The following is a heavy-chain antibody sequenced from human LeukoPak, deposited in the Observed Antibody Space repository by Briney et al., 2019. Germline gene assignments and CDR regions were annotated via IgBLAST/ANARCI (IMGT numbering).Heavy chain of an antibody. J-gene: IGHJ4*02. CDR2: ISGSGGST. V-gene: IGHV3-23*01. CDR1: GFTFNNFA. CDR3: AKVGYYYDSSGYPHGY. D-gene: IGHD3-22*01. Sequence: GGSLRLSCAASGFTFNNFAMSWVRQAPGKGLEWVSAISGSGGSTYYADSVKGRFTISRDNSKNTLYLQMNSLRAEDTAVYYCAKVGYYYDSSGYPHGYWGQGTLVTVSS.